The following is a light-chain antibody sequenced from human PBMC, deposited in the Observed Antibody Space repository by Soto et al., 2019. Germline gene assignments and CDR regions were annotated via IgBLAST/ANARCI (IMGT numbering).Light chain of an antibody. CDR3: QQSYRYHYT. Sequence: DIQMTQSPSSLSASVGDRVTITCRASQSISSYLNWYQQKPGKAPKFLIYVASTLQSGVPSRFSGSGSGTDFTLTITSLQPEDFATYYCQQSYRYHYTFGQGTKLEIK. CDR1: QSISSY. V-gene: IGKV1-39*01. CDR2: VAS. J-gene: IGKJ2*01.